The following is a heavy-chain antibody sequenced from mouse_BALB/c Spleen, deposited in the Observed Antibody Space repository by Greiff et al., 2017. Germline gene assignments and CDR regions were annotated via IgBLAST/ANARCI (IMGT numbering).Heavy chain of an antibody. Sequence: EVKVVESGGGLVQPGGSLRLSCTTSGFTFSDFYMEWVRQPPGQRLEWIAASRNKANDHTTEYSASVKGRFIVSRDTSQSILYLPMNALRAEDTAIYYCAREGQGHAMDYRGQGTSVTVSP. CDR3: AREGQGHAMDY. J-gene: IGHJ4*01. CDR2: SRNKANDHTT. V-gene: IGHV7-1*02. D-gene: IGHD3-3*01. CDR1: GFTFSDFY.